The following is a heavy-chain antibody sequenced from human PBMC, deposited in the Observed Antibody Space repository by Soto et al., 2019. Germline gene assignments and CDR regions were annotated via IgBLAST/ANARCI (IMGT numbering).Heavy chain of an antibody. CDR3: ARFGYCTNGVCYPTIYYYYGMDF. CDR1: GYTFTSYD. D-gene: IGHD2-8*01. Sequence: ASVKVSCKASGYTFTSYDINWVRQATGQGIEWMGWMNPNSGNTGYAQKFQGRVTMTRNTSISTAYMELSSLRSEDTAVYYCARFGYCTNGVCYPTIYYYYGMDFWGQGTTVTVSS. CDR2: MNPNSGNT. V-gene: IGHV1-8*01. J-gene: IGHJ6*02.